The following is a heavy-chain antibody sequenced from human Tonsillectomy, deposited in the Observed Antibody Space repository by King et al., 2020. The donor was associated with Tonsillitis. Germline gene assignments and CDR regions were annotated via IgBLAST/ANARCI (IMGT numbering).Heavy chain of an antibody. CDR2: ISWNGNSV. V-gene: IGHV3-9*01. Sequence: QLVQSGGGLVQPGRSLRLSCAASGFTFDDYGMHWVRQAPGKGLEWVSGISWNGNSVGYADSVKGRFTISRDNAKNSLYLQMNSLRAEDTALYYCAKSKHPGAVAGPAFWGEGTLVTVSS. CDR1: GFTFDDYG. CDR3: AKSKHPGAVAGPAF. D-gene: IGHD6-19*01. J-gene: IGHJ4*02.